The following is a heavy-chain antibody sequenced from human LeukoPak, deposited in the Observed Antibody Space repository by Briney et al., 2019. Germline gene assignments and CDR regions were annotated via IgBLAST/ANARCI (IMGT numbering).Heavy chain of an antibody. V-gene: IGHV4-34*01. CDR1: GGSFSGYY. CDR2: INHSGST. J-gene: IGHJ4*02. CDR3: ARDGYYDFWSGYRGKYFDY. Sequence: SETLSLTCSVYGGSFSGYYWSWIRQPPGKGLEWIGDINHSGSTNYNPSLKSRVTISADKSKNQFSLKLSSVTAADTAVYYCARDGYYDFWSGYRGKYFDYWGQGTLVTVSS. D-gene: IGHD3-3*01.